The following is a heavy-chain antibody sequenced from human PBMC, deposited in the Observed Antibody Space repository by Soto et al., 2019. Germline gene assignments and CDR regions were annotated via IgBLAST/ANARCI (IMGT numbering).Heavy chain of an antibody. CDR1: GGTFSSYA. D-gene: IGHD3-3*01. V-gene: IGHV1-69*06. Sequence: QVQLVQSGAEVKKPGSSVKVSCKASGGTFSSYAISWVRQAPGQGLEWMGGIIPIFGTANYAQKFQGRVTITADKSTSTDYMELSSLRSEDTAVYYCARCTLEWSPWSSIYYGMDVWGQGTTVTVSS. CDR2: IIPIFGTA. J-gene: IGHJ6*02. CDR3: ARCTLEWSPWSSIYYGMDV.